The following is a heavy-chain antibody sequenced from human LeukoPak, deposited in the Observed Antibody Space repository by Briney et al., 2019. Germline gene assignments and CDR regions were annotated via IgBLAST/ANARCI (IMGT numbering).Heavy chain of an antibody. J-gene: IGHJ3*02. V-gene: IGHV3-30-3*01. CDR2: ISYDGSNK. CDR1: GFTFSSYA. Sequence: GRSLRLSCAASGFTFSSYAMHWVRQAPGKGLEWVAVISYDGSNKYYADSVKGRFTISRDNSKNTLYLQMNSLRAGDTAVYYCARTDILTGYGAFDIWGQGTMVTVSS. D-gene: IGHD3-9*01. CDR3: ARTDILTGYGAFDI.